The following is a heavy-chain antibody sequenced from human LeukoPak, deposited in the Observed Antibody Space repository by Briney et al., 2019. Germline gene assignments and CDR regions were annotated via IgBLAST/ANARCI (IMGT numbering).Heavy chain of an antibody. D-gene: IGHD6-19*01. CDR3: AKDRREWYSSGWYFIDAFDI. CDR1: GFTFNTYG. CDR2: ITSNSRTI. V-gene: IGHV3-48*01. Sequence: PGGSLRLSCAASGFTFNTYGMNWVRQAPGKGLEWISYITSNSRTIYYADSVKGRFTISRDNSKNTLYLQMNSLRAEDTAVYYCAKDRREWYSSGWYFIDAFDIWGQGTMVTVSS. J-gene: IGHJ3*02.